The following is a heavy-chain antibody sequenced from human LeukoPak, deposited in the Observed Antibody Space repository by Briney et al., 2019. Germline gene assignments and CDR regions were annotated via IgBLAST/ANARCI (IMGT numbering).Heavy chain of an antibody. CDR3: ECVVTSPYVRDY. CDR2: ISSSSSYI. Sequence: GGPLRLSCAASGFTFSSYSMNWVRQAPGKGLEWVSSISSSSSYIYYADSVKGRFTISRDNAKNSLYLQMNSLRAEDTAVYYCECVVTSPYVRDYWGQGTLVTVSS. J-gene: IGHJ4*02. CDR1: GFTFSSYS. D-gene: IGHD3-22*01. V-gene: IGHV3-21*01.